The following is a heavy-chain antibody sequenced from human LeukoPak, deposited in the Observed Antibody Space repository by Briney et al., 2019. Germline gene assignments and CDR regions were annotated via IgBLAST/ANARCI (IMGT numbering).Heavy chain of an antibody. J-gene: IGHJ4*02. V-gene: IGHV1-69*05. CDR3: ARVVDYGDYYNDY. Sequence: SVKVSCKASGGTFSSYAISWVRQAPGQGLEWMGGIIPIFGTANYAQKFQGRVTMTTDTSTSTAYMELRSLRSDDTAVYYCARVVDYGDYYNDYWGQGTLVTVSS. CDR2: IIPIFGTA. CDR1: GGTFSSYA. D-gene: IGHD4-17*01.